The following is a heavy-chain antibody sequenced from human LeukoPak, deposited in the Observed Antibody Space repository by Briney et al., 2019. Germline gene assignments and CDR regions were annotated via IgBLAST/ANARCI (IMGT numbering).Heavy chain of an antibody. CDR1: GFTVSSNY. Sequence: PGGSLRLSRAASGFTVSSNYMSWVRQAPGRGLEWVSVIYSGGSTYYADSVKGRFTISRDNSKNTLYLQMNSLRAEDTAVYYCAREVYGSGSSFDYWGQGTLVTVSS. V-gene: IGHV3-53*01. J-gene: IGHJ4*02. D-gene: IGHD3-10*01. CDR2: IYSGGST. CDR3: AREVYGSGSSFDY.